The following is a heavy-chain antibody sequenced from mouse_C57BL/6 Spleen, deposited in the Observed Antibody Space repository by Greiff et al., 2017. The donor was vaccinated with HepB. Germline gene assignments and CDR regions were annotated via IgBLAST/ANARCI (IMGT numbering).Heavy chain of an antibody. CDR2: IYPGDGDT. J-gene: IGHJ4*01. CDR1: GYAFSSYW. Sequence: VKLVESGAELVKPGASVKISCKASGYAFSSYWMNWVKQRPGKGLEWIGQIYPGDGDTNYNGKFKGKATLTADKSSSTAYMQLSSLTSEDSAVYFCARHYYGSSSPGYWGQGTSVTVSS. CDR3: ARHYYGSSSPGY. D-gene: IGHD1-1*01. V-gene: IGHV1-80*01.